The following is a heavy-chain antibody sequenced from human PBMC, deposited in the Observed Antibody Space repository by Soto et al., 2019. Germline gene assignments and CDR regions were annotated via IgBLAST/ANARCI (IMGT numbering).Heavy chain of an antibody. CDR3: ASHEVRSSWYSAYYYGMDV. CDR2: IYYSGST. J-gene: IGHJ6*02. V-gene: IGHV4-31*03. D-gene: IGHD6-13*01. Sequence: SETLSLTCTVSGGSISSGGYYWTWIRQHPGKGLEWIGYIYYSGSTYYNPSLRSRVTISLDTSKNQLSLKLSSVTAADTAVYHFASHEVRSSWYSAYYYGMDVWGQGTTVTVSS. CDR1: GGSISSGGYY.